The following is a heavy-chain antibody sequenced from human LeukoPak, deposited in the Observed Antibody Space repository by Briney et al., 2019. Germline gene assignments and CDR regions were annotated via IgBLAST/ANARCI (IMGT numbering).Heavy chain of an antibody. Sequence: GGSLRLSCAASGFTFYDYAMHWVRQAPGKGLEWVSGISWNSGSIGYADSVKGRFTISRDNAKNSLYLQMNSLRAEDTALYYCAQANYYGSGSSIDYWGQGTLVTVSS. CDR3: AQANYYGSGSSIDY. CDR2: ISWNSGSI. D-gene: IGHD3-10*01. V-gene: IGHV3-9*01. J-gene: IGHJ4*02. CDR1: GFTFYDYA.